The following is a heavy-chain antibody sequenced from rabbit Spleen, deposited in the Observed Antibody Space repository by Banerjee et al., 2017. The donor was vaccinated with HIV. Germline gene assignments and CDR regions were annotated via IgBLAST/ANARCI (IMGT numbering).Heavy chain of an antibody. J-gene: IGHJ4*01. CDR2: INIATGKS. D-gene: IGHD1-1*01. CDR1: GVSLNDKDV. CDR3: ARDLVTVIGWNFNV. Sequence: EQLEESGGGLVKPEGSLTLTCKASGVSLNDKDVMCWVRQAPGKGLEWIACINIATGKSVYASWAKGRFIMFRTSSTTVTLQMTSLTAADTATYFCARDLVTVIGWNFNVWGQGTLVTVS. V-gene: IGHV1S45*01.